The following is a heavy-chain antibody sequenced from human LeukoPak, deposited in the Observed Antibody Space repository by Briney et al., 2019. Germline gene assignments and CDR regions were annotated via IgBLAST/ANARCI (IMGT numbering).Heavy chain of an antibody. V-gene: IGHV4-39*01. D-gene: IGHD5-12*01. Sequence: SETLSLTCTVSGGSISSSSYHWGWIRQPPGKGLEWIGSIYYSGSTYYNPSLKSRVTISVDTSKNQFSLKLSSVTAADTAVYYCARCVDIVATMRNGWFDPWGQGTLVTVSS. CDR2: IYYSGST. CDR1: GGSISSSSYH. J-gene: IGHJ5*02. CDR3: ARCVDIVATMRNGWFDP.